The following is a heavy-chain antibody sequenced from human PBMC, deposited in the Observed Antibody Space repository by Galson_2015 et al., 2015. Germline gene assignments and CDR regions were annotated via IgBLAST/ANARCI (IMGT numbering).Heavy chain of an antibody. CDR1: GGTFSSYA. Sequence: SVKVSCKASGGTFSSYAISWVRQAPGQGLEWMGGIIPIFGTANYAQKFQGRVTITADESTSTAYMELSSLRSEDTAVYYCATLGYCSSTSCYGSFDYWGQGTLVTVSS. CDR3: ATLGYCSSTSCYGSFDY. D-gene: IGHD2-2*01. CDR2: IIPIFGTA. V-gene: IGHV1-69*13. J-gene: IGHJ4*02.